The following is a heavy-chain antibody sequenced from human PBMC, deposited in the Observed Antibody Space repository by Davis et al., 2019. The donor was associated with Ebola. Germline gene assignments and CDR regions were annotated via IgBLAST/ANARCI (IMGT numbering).Heavy chain of an antibody. Sequence: GESLKISCAASGFTFSSYWMHWVRQAPGKGLVWVSRIYSDGSSTTYADSVKGRFTISRDNAKSSLYLQMNSLRGEDTALYYCAKGRTIPLALDFWGQGTLVTVSS. CDR3: AKGRTIPLALDF. V-gene: IGHV3-74*01. D-gene: IGHD2-2*02. CDR2: IYSDGSST. CDR1: GFTFSSYW. J-gene: IGHJ4*02.